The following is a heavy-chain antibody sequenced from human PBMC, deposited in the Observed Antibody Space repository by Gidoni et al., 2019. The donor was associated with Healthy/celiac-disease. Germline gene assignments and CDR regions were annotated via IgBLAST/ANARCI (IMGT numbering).Heavy chain of an antibody. D-gene: IGHD6-19*01. Sequence: EVQLVESGGGMVKPGGSLRLYCEASGFTFSSYSMNWVRQAPGKGLEWFSSISSSSSYIYYADSVKGRFTISRDNAKNSLYLQMNSLRAEDTAVYYWARPQLGWYSDYWGQGTLVTVSS. CDR1: GFTFSSYS. V-gene: IGHV3-21*01. J-gene: IGHJ4*02. CDR2: ISSSSSYI. CDR3: ARPQLGWYSDY.